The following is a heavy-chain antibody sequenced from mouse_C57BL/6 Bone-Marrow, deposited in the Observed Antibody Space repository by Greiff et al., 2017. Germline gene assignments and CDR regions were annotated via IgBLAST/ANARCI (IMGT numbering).Heavy chain of an antibody. J-gene: IGHJ1*03. CDR1: GFSLTSYG. CDR2: IWSGGST. V-gene: IGHV2-2*01. D-gene: IGHD1-1*01. Sequence: VKLQESGPGLVQPSQSLSITCTASGFSLTSYGVHWVRQSPGKGLEWLGVIWSGGSTDYNAAFISRLSISKDKSKSQVFFKLNSLQADDTAIYYCARNYYGSSPHWYFDVWGTGTTVTVSS. CDR3: ARNYYGSSPHWYFDV.